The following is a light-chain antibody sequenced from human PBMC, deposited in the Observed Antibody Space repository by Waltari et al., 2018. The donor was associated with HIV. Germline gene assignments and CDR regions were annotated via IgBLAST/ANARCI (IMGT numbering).Light chain of an antibody. J-gene: IGKJ4*01. V-gene: IGKV1-9*01. Sequence: DIQLTQSPSFLSASVGDRVTITCRASQAISSYLAWYQQKPGKAPKLLIYGASTLQTGVPSRFSGGGSGTKFTLTISSLQPEDFALYYCQQLNNYPLTFGGGTKVEI. CDR1: QAISSY. CDR3: QQLNNYPLT. CDR2: GAS.